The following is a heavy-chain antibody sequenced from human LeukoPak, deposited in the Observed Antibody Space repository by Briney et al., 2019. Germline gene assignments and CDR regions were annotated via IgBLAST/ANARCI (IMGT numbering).Heavy chain of an antibody. D-gene: IGHD4-17*01. J-gene: IGHJ4*02. V-gene: IGHV1-24*01. CDR3: ARAPAYGDYVGSFDY. CDR1: GYTLTELS. Sequence: SVKVSCKVSGYTLTELSMHWVRQAPGKGLEWVGGFDPEDGETIYAQKFQGRVTMTEDTSTDTAYMELSSLRSEDTAVYYCARAPAYGDYVGSFDYWGQGTLVTVSS. CDR2: FDPEDGET.